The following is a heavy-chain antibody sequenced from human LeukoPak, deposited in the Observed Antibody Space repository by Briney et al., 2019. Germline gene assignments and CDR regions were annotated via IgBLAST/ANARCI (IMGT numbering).Heavy chain of an antibody. CDR1: GGSISGSSYY. CDR3: ARDSIAAAGTGDY. J-gene: IGHJ4*02. D-gene: IGHD6-13*01. CDR2: IYYSGST. Sequence: SETLSLTCTVSGGSISGSSYYWGWIRQPPGKGLEWIGSIYYSGSTYYNPSLKSRVTISVDTSKNQFSLKLNSVTAADTAVYYCARDSIAAAGTGDYWGQGTLVTVSS. V-gene: IGHV4-39*02.